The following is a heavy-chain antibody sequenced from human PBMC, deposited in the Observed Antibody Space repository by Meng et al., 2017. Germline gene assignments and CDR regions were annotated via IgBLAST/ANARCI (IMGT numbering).Heavy chain of an antibody. CDR1: GFTFSSYA. V-gene: IGHV3-23*01. J-gene: IGHJ3*02. D-gene: IGHD2-15*01. CDR2: IRGSGGST. Sequence: GESLKISCAASGFTFSSYAMSWVRQAPGKGLEWVSAIRGSGGSTYYADSVKGRFTISRDNSKNTLYLQMNSLRAEDTAVYYCAKSGLSPYCSGGSCYYDAFDIWGQGTMVTVSS. CDR3: AKSGLSPYCSGGSCYYDAFDI.